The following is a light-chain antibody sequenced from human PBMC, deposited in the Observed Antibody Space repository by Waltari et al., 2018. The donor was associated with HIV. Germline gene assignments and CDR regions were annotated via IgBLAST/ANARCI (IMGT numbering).Light chain of an antibody. V-gene: IGLV2-14*01. J-gene: IGLJ2*01. CDR2: DVN. CDR3: SSYTDSDTLL. CDR1: LRDIGIYDL. Sequence: QSALTQPASVSGSPGQSITISCTGDLRDIGIYDLVSWYQKYPGKAPQLIIYDVNTRPSGISNRFSGSKSGNTASLTISALQGDDEADYYCSSYTDSDTLLFGGGTKLTVL.